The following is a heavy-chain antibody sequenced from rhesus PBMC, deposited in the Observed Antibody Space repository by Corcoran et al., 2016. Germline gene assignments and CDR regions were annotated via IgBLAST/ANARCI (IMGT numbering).Heavy chain of an antibody. CDR2: IYWNDSK. CDR3: ARARGYCDY. V-gene: IGHV2-95*01. Sequence: QVTLKESGPALVKPTQTLTLTCPFSGFSISTSGTGLVWIRPPPGKALEWLASIYWNDSKYYSTSLKSRLTISKDTSKNQVVLTMTNMDPVDTATYYCARARGYCDYWGQGVLVTVSS. J-gene: IGHJ4*01. D-gene: IGHD2-27*01. CDR1: GFSISTSGTG.